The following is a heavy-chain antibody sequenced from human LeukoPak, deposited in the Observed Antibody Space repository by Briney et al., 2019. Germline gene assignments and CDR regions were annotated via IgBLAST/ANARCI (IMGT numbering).Heavy chain of an antibody. CDR1: GFMFDDYD. CDR2: INWNGGRT. V-gene: IGHV3-20*04. J-gene: IGHJ4*02. Sequence: PGGSMGLSCAASGFMFDDYDMSWVRQAPGKGLEWVSGINWNGGRTGYADSVKGRFTISRDNAKNSLYLQMNSLRAEDTALYYCARAFKYSMSGYFFDYWGQGTLVTVSS. D-gene: IGHD2-21*01. CDR3: ARAFKYSMSGYFFDY.